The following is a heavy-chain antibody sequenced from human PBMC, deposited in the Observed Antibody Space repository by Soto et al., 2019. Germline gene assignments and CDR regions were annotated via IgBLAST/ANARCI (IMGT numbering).Heavy chain of an antibody. V-gene: IGHV1-69*12. CDR3: VISFGVVSHHIFDY. D-gene: IGHD3-3*01. Sequence: QVQLVQSGAEVKKPGSSVKVSCKASGGTFSSYAISWVRQAPGQGLEWMGGIIPIFGTANYAQKFQGRVTITADESTSTAYMELSSLRSEDMAVYYCVISFGVVSHHIFDYWGQGTLVTVSS. CDR1: GGTFSSYA. J-gene: IGHJ4*02. CDR2: IIPIFGTA.